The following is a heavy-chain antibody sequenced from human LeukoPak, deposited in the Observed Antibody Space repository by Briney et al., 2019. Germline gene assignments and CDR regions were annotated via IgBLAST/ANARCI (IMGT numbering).Heavy chain of an antibody. J-gene: IGHJ4*02. CDR2: INHSGST. D-gene: IGHD3-22*01. Sequence: SETLSLTCAVYGGSFSSYYWSWIRQPPGKGLEWIGEINHSGSTNYNPTLRSRVTISVDTSKNQFSLKLSSVTAADTAVYYCARGNLYYYDSSGYYFKFDYWGQGTLVTVSS. V-gene: IGHV4-34*01. CDR3: ARGNLYYYDSSGYYFKFDY. CDR1: GGSFSSYY.